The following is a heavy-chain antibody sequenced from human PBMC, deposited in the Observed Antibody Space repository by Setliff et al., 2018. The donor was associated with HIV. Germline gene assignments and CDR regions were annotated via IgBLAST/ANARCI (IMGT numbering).Heavy chain of an antibody. CDR1: GYTLAELS. Sequence: ASVKVSCKVSGYTLAELSMHWVRQAPGKGLEWMGGFDPEDGETIYAQKFQGRVSMTEEKSTNTAYMELGSLRSDDTAVYYCATFYNSGSLTSFDYWGQGTVVTVSS. V-gene: IGHV1-24*01. D-gene: IGHD3-10*01. CDR2: FDPEDGET. J-gene: IGHJ4*02. CDR3: ATFYNSGSLTSFDY.